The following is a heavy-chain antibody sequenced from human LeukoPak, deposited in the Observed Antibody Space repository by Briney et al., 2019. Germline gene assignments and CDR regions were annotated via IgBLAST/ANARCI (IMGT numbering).Heavy chain of an antibody. CDR1: GGSITSSY. Sequence: SETLSLTCTVSGGSITSSYWTWIRQPPGKGLEWIGYIYYSGDVNYNPSLKSRATISLDTSKNQFSLNLRSVTAADTAVYYCTKTARVPTDWGQGTQVTVSS. CDR2: IYYSGDV. J-gene: IGHJ4*02. CDR3: TKTARVPTD. D-gene: IGHD1-14*01. V-gene: IGHV4-59*01.